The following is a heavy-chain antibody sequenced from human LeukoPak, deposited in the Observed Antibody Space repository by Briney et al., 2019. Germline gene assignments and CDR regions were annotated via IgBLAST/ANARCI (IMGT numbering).Heavy chain of an antibody. Sequence: SETLSLTCTVSGGSISSSSFYWDWIRQPPGKGLEWIGAIFYSGSTYYNPSLKSRITISVDTSKNQFSLKLSSVTAADTAVYYCARHSRSGYSDYESAFDIWGQGTMVIVSS. CDR1: GGSISSSSFY. J-gene: IGHJ3*02. V-gene: IGHV4-39*01. D-gene: IGHD5-12*01. CDR2: IFYSGST. CDR3: ARHSRSGYSDYESAFDI.